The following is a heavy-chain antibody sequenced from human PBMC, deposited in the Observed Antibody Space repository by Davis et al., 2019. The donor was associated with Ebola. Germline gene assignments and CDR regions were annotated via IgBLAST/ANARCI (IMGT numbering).Heavy chain of an antibody. D-gene: IGHD2-2*01. CDR3: TRHPSGFYQFDS. CDR1: GGSFSGYY. CDR2: INHSGST. J-gene: IGHJ4*02. V-gene: IGHV4-34*01. Sequence: MPSETLSLTCAVYGGSFSGYYWSWIRQPPGKGLEWIGEINHSGSTNYNPSLKSRVTISVDTSKNQFSLKLSSVTATDTAIYYCTRHPSGFYQFDSWGQGMLVSVS.